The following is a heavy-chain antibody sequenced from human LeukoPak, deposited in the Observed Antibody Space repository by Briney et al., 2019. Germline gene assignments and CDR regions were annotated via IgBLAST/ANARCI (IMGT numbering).Heavy chain of an antibody. V-gene: IGHV4-4*07. J-gene: IGHJ4*02. D-gene: IGHD5-18*01. Sequence: SETLSLTCTVSGGSISSYYWSWIRQHPGKGLEWIGRIYTSGSTSYNSSLKSRVTMSVDTSKNQFSLKLSSVTAADTAVYYCARDVGGYNYGYSLDYWGQGTLVSVSS. CDR3: ARDVGGYNYGYSLDY. CDR2: IYTSGST. CDR1: GGSISSYY.